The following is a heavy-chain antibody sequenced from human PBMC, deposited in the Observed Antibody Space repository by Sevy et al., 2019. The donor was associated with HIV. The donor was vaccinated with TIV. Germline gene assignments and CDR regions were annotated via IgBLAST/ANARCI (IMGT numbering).Heavy chain of an antibody. CDR2: IKGNGRNK. CDR3: AHETFGRFES. D-gene: IGHD3-16*01. Sequence: GGSLRLSCAASGFSFSANWMNWFRQAPGKGLEWVANIKGNGRNKNYADSVEGRFTISRDNAKNVLYLQMNSLRVEDTAVYYCAHETFGRFESWGQGTLVTVSS. V-gene: IGHV3-7*01. CDR1: GFSFSANW. J-gene: IGHJ4*02.